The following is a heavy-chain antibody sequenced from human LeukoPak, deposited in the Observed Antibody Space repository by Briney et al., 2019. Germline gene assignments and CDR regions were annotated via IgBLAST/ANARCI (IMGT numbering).Heavy chain of an antibody. Sequence: PGGSLRLSCAVSGFSFSSYSMNWVRQAPGKGLEWVSTISDNGGSTYYADSVKGRFTISRDNSKNTLYLQMNSLRAEDTAVYYCARVYRGSGSDYYYYYYYMDVWGKGTTVTISS. CDR1: GFSFSSYS. V-gene: IGHV3-23*01. CDR2: ISDNGGST. CDR3: ARVYRGSGSDYYYYYYYMDV. D-gene: IGHD3-10*01. J-gene: IGHJ6*03.